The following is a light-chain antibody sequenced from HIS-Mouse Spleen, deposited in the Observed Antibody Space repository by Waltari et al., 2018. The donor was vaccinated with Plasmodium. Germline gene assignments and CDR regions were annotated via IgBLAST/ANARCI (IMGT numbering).Light chain of an antibody. V-gene: IGKV3-15*01. J-gene: IGKJ3*01. CDR3: QQYNNWSFT. CDR1: QSVSSN. Sequence: EIVMTQSPATLSVSPGERATLSCRASQSVSSNLARYQQKPGQAPRLLIYGASTRATGSPASFGGSGSGTEFTLTISSLQSEDFAVYYCQQYNNWSFTFGPGTKVDIK. CDR2: GAS.